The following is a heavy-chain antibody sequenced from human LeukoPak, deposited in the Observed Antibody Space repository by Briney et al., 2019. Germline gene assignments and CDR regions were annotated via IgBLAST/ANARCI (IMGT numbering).Heavy chain of an antibody. CDR2: IIPIFGTA. Sequence: SVKVSCTASGGTFSSYAISWVRQAPGQGLEWMGGIIPIFGTANYAQKFQGRVTITADESTSTAYMELSSLRSEDTAVYYCAREVAPMWAFDIWGQGTMVTVSS. V-gene: IGHV1-69*13. J-gene: IGHJ3*02. D-gene: IGHD2-21*01. CDR3: AREVAPMWAFDI. CDR1: GGTFSSYA.